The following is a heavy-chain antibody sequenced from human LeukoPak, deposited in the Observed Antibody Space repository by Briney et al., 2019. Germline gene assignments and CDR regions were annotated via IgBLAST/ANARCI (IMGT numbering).Heavy chain of an antibody. J-gene: IGHJ3*02. V-gene: IGHV4-59*08. Sequence: PSETLSLTCTVSGGSISSYYWSWIRQPPGKGLEWIGYIYYSGSANYSPSLKSRVTISVDTSKNQFSLKLSPVTAADTAVYYCARHRDLASVVVAATLGAFDIWGQGTMVTVSS. CDR1: GGSISSYY. CDR2: IYYSGSA. CDR3: ARHRDLASVVVAATLGAFDI. D-gene: IGHD2-15*01.